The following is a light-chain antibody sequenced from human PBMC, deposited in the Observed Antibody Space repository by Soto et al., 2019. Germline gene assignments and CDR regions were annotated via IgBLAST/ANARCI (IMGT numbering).Light chain of an antibody. CDR3: QQSYTTPFT. Sequence: DIQMTQSPSSLSASVGDRVTITCRASQSIRSYLNWYQQKPEKAPELLIYEASSLQSGVPSRFSGSGSGTEFTLTISSLQPADFATYYCQQSYTTPFTFGPGTKVDIK. J-gene: IGKJ3*01. V-gene: IGKV1-39*01. CDR1: QSIRSY. CDR2: EAS.